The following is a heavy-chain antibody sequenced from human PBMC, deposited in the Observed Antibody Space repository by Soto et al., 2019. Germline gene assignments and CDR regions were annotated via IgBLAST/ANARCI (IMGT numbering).Heavy chain of an antibody. J-gene: IGHJ6*02. V-gene: IGHV3-11*01. CDR2: ISSSGSTI. Sequence: QVQLVESGGGLVKPGGSLRLSCAASGFTFSDYYMSWIRQAPGKGLGWVSYISSSGSTIYYADSVKGRFTISRDNAKNSLYLQMNSLRAEDTAVYYCASPYYYGSGDMLYGMDVWGQGTTVTVSS. D-gene: IGHD3-10*01. CDR1: GFTFSDYY. CDR3: ASPYYYGSGDMLYGMDV.